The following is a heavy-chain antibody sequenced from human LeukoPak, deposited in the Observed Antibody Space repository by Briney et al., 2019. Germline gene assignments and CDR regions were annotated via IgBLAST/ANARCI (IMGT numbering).Heavy chain of an antibody. CDR1: GFTFSSYW. CDR2: ISSSGSTI. CDR3: AELGITMIGGV. D-gene: IGHD3-10*02. J-gene: IGHJ6*04. V-gene: IGHV3-48*03. Sequence: GGSLRLSCVASGFTFSSYWMTWVRQAPGKGLGWVSYISSSGSTIYYADSVKGRFTISRDNAKHSLYLQMNSLRAEDTAVYYCAELGITMIGGVWGKGTTVTISS.